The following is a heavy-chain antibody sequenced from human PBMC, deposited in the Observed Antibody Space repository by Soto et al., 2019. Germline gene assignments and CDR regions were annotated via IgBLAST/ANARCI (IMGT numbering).Heavy chain of an antibody. CDR3: AKGLAVAGTTDDY. Sequence: PGGSLRLSCAASGFTFSSYGMHWVRQAPGKGLEWVAVIWYDGSNKYYADSVKGRFTISRDNSKNTLYLQMNSLRAEDTAVYYCAKGLAVAGTTDDYWGQGTLVTVSS. CDR1: GFTFSSYG. CDR2: IWYDGSNK. V-gene: IGHV3-33*06. D-gene: IGHD6-19*01. J-gene: IGHJ4*02.